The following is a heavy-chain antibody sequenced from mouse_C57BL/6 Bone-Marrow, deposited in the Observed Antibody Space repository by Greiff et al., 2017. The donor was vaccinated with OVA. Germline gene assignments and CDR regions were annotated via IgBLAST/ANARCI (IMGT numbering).Heavy chain of an antibody. Sequence: DVMLVESGGGLVQPGGSLKLSCAASGFTFSDYYMYWVRQTPEKRLEWVAYISNGGGSTYYPDTVKGRFTISRDNAKNTLYLQMSRLKSEDTAMYYCARHPLYYSNYVYAMDYWGQGTSVTVSS. V-gene: IGHV5-12*01. CDR2: ISNGGGST. J-gene: IGHJ4*01. CDR1: GFTFSDYY. CDR3: ARHPLYYSNYVYAMDY. D-gene: IGHD2-5*01.